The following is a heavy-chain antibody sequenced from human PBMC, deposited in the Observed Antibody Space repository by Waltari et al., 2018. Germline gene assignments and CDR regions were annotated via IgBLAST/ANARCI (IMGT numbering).Heavy chain of an antibody. D-gene: IGHD3-16*01. J-gene: IGHJ4*02. V-gene: IGHV3-7*01. CDR3: ARLRGAYSKFMTASFDY. CDR1: GFPFHIYR. Sequence: VPLVESGGGLVQHAGPLSPHCSASGFPFHIYRMSRARQATGKGLELVDKMKDGESEKYYADSVKGRYTISRDNAKKSVHLEMSSLRSEDTAIYYCARLRGAYSKFMTASFDYWGQGIPVSVSA. CDR2: MKDGESEK.